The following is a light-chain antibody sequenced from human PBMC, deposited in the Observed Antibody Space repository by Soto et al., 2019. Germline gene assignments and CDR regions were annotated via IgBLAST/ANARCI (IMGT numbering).Light chain of an antibody. Sequence: QSALTQPASVSGSPGQSITISCTGTSSDVGGYNYVSWYQQHPGKAPKLMIYEVSNRPSGVSNRFSGSKSGNTASLTISGLPAEDEADDYGSSYTSSSTPFIVFGTGTKLTVL. CDR1: SSDVGGYNY. CDR3: SSYTSSSTPFIV. CDR2: EVS. V-gene: IGLV2-14*01. J-gene: IGLJ1*01.